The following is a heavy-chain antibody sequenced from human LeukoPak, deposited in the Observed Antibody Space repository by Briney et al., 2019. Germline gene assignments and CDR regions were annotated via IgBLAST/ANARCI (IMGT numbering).Heavy chain of an antibody. V-gene: IGHV4-34*01. Sequence: SETLSLTCAVYGGSFSGYYWSWIRQPPGKGLEWIGEINHSGSTNYNPSLTSRVTISVDTSKNQFSLKLSSVTAADTAVYYCARDVPRFHYYDSSGYYHRLDYWGQGTLVTVSS. CDR2: INHSGST. J-gene: IGHJ4*02. CDR1: GGSFSGYY. CDR3: ARDVPRFHYYDSSGYYHRLDY. D-gene: IGHD3-22*01.